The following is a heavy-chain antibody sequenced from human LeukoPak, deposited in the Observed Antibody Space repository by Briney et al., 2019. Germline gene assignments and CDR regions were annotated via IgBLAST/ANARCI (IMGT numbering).Heavy chain of an antibody. J-gene: IGHJ4*02. CDR2: ISSSSSTI. V-gene: IGHV3-48*02. CDR1: GFTFDDYA. Sequence: GGSLRLSCAASGFTFDDYAMHWVRQAPGKGLEWISYISSSSSTIYYADSVKGRFTISRDNAKNSLYLQMNSLRDEDTAVYYCARSIHYWGQGTLVTVSS. CDR3: ARSIHY.